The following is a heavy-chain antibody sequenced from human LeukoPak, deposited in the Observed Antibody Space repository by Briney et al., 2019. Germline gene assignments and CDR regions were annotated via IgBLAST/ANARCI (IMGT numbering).Heavy chain of an antibody. Sequence: PGGSLRLSCAASGFTFSSYAMSWVRQAPGKGLEWDSAISGSGGSTYYADSVKGRFTISRDNSKNTLYLQMNSLRAEDTAVYYCAKDHDSSGYYSYYFDYWGQGTLVTVSS. CDR1: GFTFSSYA. CDR3: AKDHDSSGYYSYYFDY. CDR2: ISGSGGST. D-gene: IGHD3-22*01. V-gene: IGHV3-23*01. J-gene: IGHJ4*02.